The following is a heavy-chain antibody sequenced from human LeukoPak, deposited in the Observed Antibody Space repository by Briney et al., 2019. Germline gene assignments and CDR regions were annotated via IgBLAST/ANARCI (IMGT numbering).Heavy chain of an antibody. CDR1: GFTFSDYH. CDR2: ISSSGGTI. V-gene: IGHV3-11*01. Sequence: GGSLRLSCAASGFTFSDYHMSWIRQAPGKGLEWVSYISSSGGTISYADSVKGRFTISRDNAKNSLYLQMNSLRAEDTAVYYCTRDLPDYWGQGTLVTVSS. J-gene: IGHJ4*02. CDR3: TRDLPDY.